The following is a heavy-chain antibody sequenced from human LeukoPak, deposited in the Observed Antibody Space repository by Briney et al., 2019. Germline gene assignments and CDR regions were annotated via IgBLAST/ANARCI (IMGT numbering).Heavy chain of an antibody. CDR2: ISYDGSNK. CDR1: GFTFSSYA. Sequence: GGSLRLSCAASGFTFSSYAMHWVRQAPGKGLEWVAVISYDGSNKYYADSVKGRFTISRDNSKNTLYLQMNSLRAEDTAVYYCAKNRDRNTVPNSSSWGGFDYWGQGTLVTVSS. CDR3: AKNRDRNTVPNSSSWGGFDY. D-gene: IGHD6-13*01. V-gene: IGHV3-30-3*02. J-gene: IGHJ4*02.